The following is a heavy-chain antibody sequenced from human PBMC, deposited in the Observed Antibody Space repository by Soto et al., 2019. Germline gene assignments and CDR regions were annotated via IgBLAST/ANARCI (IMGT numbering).Heavy chain of an antibody. V-gene: IGHV4-34*01. CDR1: GGSFSGYY. CDR2: INHSGST. Sequence: SETLSLTCTVSGGSFSGYYWSWIRQPPGKGLEWIGEINHSGSTNYNPSLKSRVTISVDTSKNQFSLKLSSVTAADTAVYYCARFKYYDSSGYLDYWGQGTLVTVSS. J-gene: IGHJ4*02. D-gene: IGHD3-22*01. CDR3: ARFKYYDSSGYLDY.